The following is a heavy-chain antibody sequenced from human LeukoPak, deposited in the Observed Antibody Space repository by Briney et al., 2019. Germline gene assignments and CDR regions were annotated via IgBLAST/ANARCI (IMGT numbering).Heavy chain of an antibody. Sequence: GGSLTFTCATSGFTFSNYAVSWVRPAPGKGLEWVSSISGSGGTTYYADSVKGRFTISRDNSKNTLYLQMNSLRAADTAVYYCAKDPYRASSGLVDYWGQGTLVTVSS. CDR3: AKDPYRASSGLVDY. V-gene: IGHV3-23*01. D-gene: IGHD5-12*01. CDR2: ISGSGGTT. J-gene: IGHJ4*02. CDR1: GFTFSNYA.